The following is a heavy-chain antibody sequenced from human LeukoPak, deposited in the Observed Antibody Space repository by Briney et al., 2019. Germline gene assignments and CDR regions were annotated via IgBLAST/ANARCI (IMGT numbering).Heavy chain of an antibody. Sequence: ASVKVSCKASGYTFTSYGISWVRQAPGQGLEWMGWISAYNGNTNYAQKLQGRVTMTTDTSTSTAYMELRSLRSDDTAVYYCATRTDYYDSSGQFDYWGQGTLVTVSS. CDR2: ISAYNGNT. CDR1: GYTFTSYG. CDR3: ATRTDYYDSSGQFDY. V-gene: IGHV1-18*01. D-gene: IGHD3-22*01. J-gene: IGHJ4*02.